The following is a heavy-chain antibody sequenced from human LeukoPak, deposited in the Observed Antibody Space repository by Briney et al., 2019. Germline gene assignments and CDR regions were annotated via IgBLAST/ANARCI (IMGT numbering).Heavy chain of an antibody. Sequence: SVKVSCKASGGTFSSYAISWVRQAPGQGLEWMGRIIPILGIASYAQKFQGRVTITADKSTSTAYMELSSLRSEDTAVYYCAAIVPAAPPGDYWGQGTLVTVSS. V-gene: IGHV1-69*04. CDR1: GGTFSSYA. D-gene: IGHD2-2*01. CDR3: AAIVPAAPPGDY. CDR2: IIPILGIA. J-gene: IGHJ4*02.